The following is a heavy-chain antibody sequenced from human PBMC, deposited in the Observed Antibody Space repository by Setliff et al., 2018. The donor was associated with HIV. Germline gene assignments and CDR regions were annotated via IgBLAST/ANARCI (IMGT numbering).Heavy chain of an antibody. D-gene: IGHD6-19*01. V-gene: IGHV3-23*01. J-gene: IGHJ4*02. Sequence: GGSLRLSCAASGFTFSTNAMNWVRQAPGKGLEWVSGISAGGGSNKEYGDSVKGRFTISRDNSKNMVYLEMNNLRGEDSAVYYCARDPAMSGWTLADWGQGTQVTVSS. CDR2: ISAGGGSNK. CDR3: ARDPAMSGWTLAD. CDR1: GFTFSTNA.